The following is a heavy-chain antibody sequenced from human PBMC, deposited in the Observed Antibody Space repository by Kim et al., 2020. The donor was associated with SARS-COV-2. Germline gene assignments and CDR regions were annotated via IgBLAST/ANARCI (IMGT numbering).Heavy chain of an antibody. V-gene: IGHV3-49*03. CDR2: IRSKAYGGTT. CDR3: TSLLSFLGYCSSTSCKVDPPRVDFDY. Sequence: GGSLRLSCTASGFTFGDYAMSWFRQAPGKGLEWVGFIRSKAYGGTTEYAASVKGRFTISRDDSKSIAYLQMNSLKTEDTAVYYCTSLLSFLGYCSSTSCKVDPPRVDFDYWGQGTLVTVSS. D-gene: IGHD2-2*01. CDR1: GFTFGDYA. J-gene: IGHJ4*02.